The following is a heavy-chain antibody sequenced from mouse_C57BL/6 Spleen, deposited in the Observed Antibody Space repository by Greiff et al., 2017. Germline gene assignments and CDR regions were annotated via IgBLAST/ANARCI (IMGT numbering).Heavy chain of an antibody. V-gene: IGHV5-6*01. CDR3: ERHGPLYGDYAMDY. D-gene: IGHD1-1*01. CDR2: ISSGGSYT. J-gene: IGHJ4*01. Sequence: EVKLQESGGDLVKPGGSLKLSCAASGFTFSSSGMSWVRQTPDKRLEWVATISSGGSYTHYPDSVKGRCTISRDNAKNTRYLQMSSLKSEDTAMYCCERHGPLYGDYAMDYWGQGTSGPVST. CDR1: GFTFSSSG.